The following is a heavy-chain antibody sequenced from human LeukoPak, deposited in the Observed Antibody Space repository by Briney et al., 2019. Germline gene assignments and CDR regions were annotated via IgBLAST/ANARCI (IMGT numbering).Heavy chain of an antibody. Sequence: SETLSLTCTVSGVSISSYYWSWIRQPPGKGLEWIGYIYYSGSTNYNPSLKSRVTISVDTSKNQFSLKLSSVTAADTAVYYCARSSTGTQDYWGQGTLVTVSS. CDR3: ARSSTGTQDY. CDR2: IYYSGST. J-gene: IGHJ4*02. CDR1: GVSISSYY. D-gene: IGHD1-1*01. V-gene: IGHV4-59*01.